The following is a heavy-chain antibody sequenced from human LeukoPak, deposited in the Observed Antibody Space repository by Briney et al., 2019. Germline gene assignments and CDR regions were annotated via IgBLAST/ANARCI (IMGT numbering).Heavy chain of an antibody. V-gene: IGHV1-24*01. CDR3: ATVWNYGGDNWFDP. CDR1: GHTLTELS. Sequence: ASVKVSCKVSGHTLTELSMHWVRQAPGKGLEWMGGFDPEDGETIYAQKFQGRVTMTEDTSTDTAYMELSSLRSEDTAVYYCATVWNYGGDNWFDPWGQGTLVTVSS. J-gene: IGHJ5*02. D-gene: IGHD1-7*01. CDR2: FDPEDGET.